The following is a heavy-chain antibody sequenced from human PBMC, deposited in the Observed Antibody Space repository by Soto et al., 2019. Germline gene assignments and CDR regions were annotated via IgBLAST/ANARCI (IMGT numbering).Heavy chain of an antibody. CDR2: IIPIFGTA. Sequence: ASVKVSCKASGDTFSSYAISWVRQAPGQGLEWMGGIIPIFGTANYAQKFQGRVTITADESTSTAYMELSSLRSDDTAVYYCAREGRGKKAGYNGLVSLGYWGQGTLVTVSS. D-gene: IGHD2-2*02. CDR3: AREGRGKKAGYNGLVSLGY. V-gene: IGHV1-69*13. J-gene: IGHJ4*02. CDR1: GDTFSSYA.